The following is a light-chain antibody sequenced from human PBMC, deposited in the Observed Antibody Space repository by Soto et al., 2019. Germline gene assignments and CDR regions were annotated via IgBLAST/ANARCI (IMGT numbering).Light chain of an antibody. Sequence: QSVLTQPASVSGSPGQSITISCTGTSSDVGAYNYVSWYQHHPGKAPKLIIYDVSDRPSGVSNRFSASKSGNTASLAISGLQAEDEADYYCSSYTSINTAVFGTGTKVTVL. J-gene: IGLJ1*01. V-gene: IGLV2-14*03. CDR2: DVS. CDR3: SSYTSINTAV. CDR1: SSDVGAYNY.